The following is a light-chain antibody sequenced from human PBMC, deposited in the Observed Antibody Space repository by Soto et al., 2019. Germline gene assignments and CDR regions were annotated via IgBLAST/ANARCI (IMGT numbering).Light chain of an antibody. J-gene: IGKJ1*01. Sequence: DIKMTQSPSTLSASVGDRVTITCRASQSISSWLAWYQQKPGKAPKLLIYKAFSLESGVPSRFSSSGAGTEFTLTISILQPDDFANYYCQPYDSYSETFGQGTKLEIK. CDR3: QPYDSYSET. CDR1: QSISSW. CDR2: KAF. V-gene: IGKV1-5*03.